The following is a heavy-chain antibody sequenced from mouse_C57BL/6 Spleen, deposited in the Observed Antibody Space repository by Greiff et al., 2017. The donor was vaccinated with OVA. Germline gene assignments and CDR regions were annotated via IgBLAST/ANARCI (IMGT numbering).Heavy chain of an antibody. CDR1: GYTFTSYW. CDR3: ARADITTVVAPCYFDY. J-gene: IGHJ2*01. D-gene: IGHD1-1*01. CDR2: INPSSGYT. Sequence: QVQLQQSGAELAKPGASVKLSCKASGYTFTSYWMHWVKQRPGQGLEWIGYINPSSGYTKYNQKFKDKATLTADKSSSTSYMQLSSLTYEDSAVYYCARADITTVVAPCYFDYWGQGTTLTVSS. V-gene: IGHV1-7*01.